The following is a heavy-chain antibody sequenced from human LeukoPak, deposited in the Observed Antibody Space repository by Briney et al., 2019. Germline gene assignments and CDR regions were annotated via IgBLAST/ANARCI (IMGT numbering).Heavy chain of an antibody. V-gene: IGHV3-23*01. CDR1: GITLSNYS. J-gene: IGHJ4*02. Sequence: GGSLRLSCAVSGITLSNYSMSWVRQAPGKGLEWVAGISDSGGRTNYAASVKGRFTISRDNSKNTLYLQMNSLRAEDTAVYFCAKRGVVIRVILVGFHKEAYYFDSWGQGALVTVSS. CDR3: AKRGVVIRVILVGFHKEAYYFDS. CDR2: ISDSGGRT. D-gene: IGHD3-22*01.